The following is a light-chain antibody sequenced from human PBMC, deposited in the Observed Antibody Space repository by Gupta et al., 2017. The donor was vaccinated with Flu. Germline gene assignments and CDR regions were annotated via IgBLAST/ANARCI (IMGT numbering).Light chain of an antibody. J-gene: IGLJ1*01. CDR2: NNS. Sequence: QSVLPQPPSVSGAPGQRVTISCTGSSSNIGAGYDVHWYQQLPGTAPNVVIYNNSNRTAGVPDRFSGSKAGTSASLAIIGLQEEDEADYYGQSDDSSRSEVFGTGTKVTVL. CDR3: QSDDSSRSEV. V-gene: IGLV1-40*01. CDR1: SSNIGAGYD.